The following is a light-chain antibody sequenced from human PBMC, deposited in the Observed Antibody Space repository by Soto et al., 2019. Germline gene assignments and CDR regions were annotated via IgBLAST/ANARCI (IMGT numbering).Light chain of an antibody. J-gene: IGKJ4*01. CDR1: QSVSSK. Sequence: EIVMTQSPATLSLSPGQRATLSCRASQSVSSKLAWYQQRPGQAPRLLIYSASTRATGIPARFSGSGSGTEFTLTISSLQSEDFAVYYCQQYYRSPQTFGGGTKVEIK. CDR3: QQYYRSPQT. V-gene: IGKV3-15*01. CDR2: SAS.